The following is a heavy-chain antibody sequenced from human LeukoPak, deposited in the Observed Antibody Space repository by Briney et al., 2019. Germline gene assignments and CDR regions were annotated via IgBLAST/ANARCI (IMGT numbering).Heavy chain of an antibody. Sequence: GRSLRLSCAASGFTFDDYAMHWVRQAPGKGLEWVSGISWNSGSIGYADSVKGRFTISRDNAKNSLYLQMNSLRAEDMALYYCAKEATITRGKRIGAFDIWGQGTMVTVSS. CDR1: GFTFDDYA. CDR3: AKEATITRGKRIGAFDI. V-gene: IGHV3-9*03. D-gene: IGHD5-24*01. J-gene: IGHJ3*02. CDR2: ISWNSGSI.